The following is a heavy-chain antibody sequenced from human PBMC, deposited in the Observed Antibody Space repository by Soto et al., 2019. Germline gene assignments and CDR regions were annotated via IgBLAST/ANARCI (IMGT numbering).Heavy chain of an antibody. J-gene: IGHJ3*02. CDR2: IYSSGNT. CDR1: GFAVSSNY. D-gene: IGHD1-26*01. V-gene: IGHV3-53*01. CDR3: AREGGYSPLAAFDI. Sequence: QPGGSLRLSCAASGFAVSSNYMSWVRQAPGKGLEWVSVIYSSGNTYYAESVKGRFTISRDNSKNTLYLQMNSLRAEDTAFYYCAREGGYSPLAAFDIWGQGTMVTVSS.